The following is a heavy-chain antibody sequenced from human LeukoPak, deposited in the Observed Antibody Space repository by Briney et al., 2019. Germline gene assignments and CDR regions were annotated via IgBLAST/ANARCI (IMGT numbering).Heavy chain of an antibody. CDR2: FDPEDGET. CDR3: ARERRGHIAAASTFDY. V-gene: IGHV1-24*01. CDR1: GYTLTELS. Sequence: ASVKVSCKVSGYTLTELSMHWVRQAPGKGLEWMGGFDPEDGETIYAQKFQGRVTMTEDTSTDTAYMELSSLRSEDTAVYYCARERRGHIAAASTFDYWGQGTLVTVSS. J-gene: IGHJ4*02. D-gene: IGHD6-13*01.